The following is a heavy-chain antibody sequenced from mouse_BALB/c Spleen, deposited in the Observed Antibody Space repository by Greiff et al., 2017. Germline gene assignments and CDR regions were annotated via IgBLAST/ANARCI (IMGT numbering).Heavy chain of an antibody. Sequence: VQLKESGPGLVAPSQSLSITCTVSGFSLTGYGVNWVRQPPGKGLEWLGMIWGDGSTDYNSALKSRLSISKDNSKSQVFLKMNSLQTDDTARYYCAREMITTVYYYAMDYWGQGTSVTVSS. CDR2: IWGDGST. D-gene: IGHD2-4*01. J-gene: IGHJ4*01. V-gene: IGHV2-6-7*01. CDR1: GFSLTGYG. CDR3: AREMITTVYYYAMDY.